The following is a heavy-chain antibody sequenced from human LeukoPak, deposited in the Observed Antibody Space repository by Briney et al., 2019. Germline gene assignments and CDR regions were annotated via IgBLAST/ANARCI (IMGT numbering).Heavy chain of an antibody. V-gene: IGHV3-74*01. D-gene: IGHD3-3*01. CDR3: AKSITISKVNWFDP. CDR1: GFTFDDYA. J-gene: IGHJ5*02. CDR2: INSDGSST. Sequence: GGSLRLSCTASGFTFDDYAMHWVRQAPGKGLVWVSRINSDGSSTSYADSVKGRFTISRDNAKNMLYLQMNSLRAEDTAVYYCAKSITISKVNWFDPWGQGTLVTVSS.